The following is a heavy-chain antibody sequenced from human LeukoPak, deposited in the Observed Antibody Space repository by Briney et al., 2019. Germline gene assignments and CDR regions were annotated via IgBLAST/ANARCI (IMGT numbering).Heavy chain of an antibody. J-gene: IGHJ5*02. D-gene: IGHD2/OR15-2a*01. CDR3: AGDNSAFGWFDP. CDR1: GDSTSSYY. CDR2: IYYSGSG. Sequence: PSETLSLTCTVSGDSTSSYYWSWIRQPPGKGLEWIGYIYYSGSGNYNPSLKSRVTISVDTSKNQFSLKLSSVTAADTAVYYCAGDNSAFGWFDPWGQGTLVTVSS. V-gene: IGHV4-59*01.